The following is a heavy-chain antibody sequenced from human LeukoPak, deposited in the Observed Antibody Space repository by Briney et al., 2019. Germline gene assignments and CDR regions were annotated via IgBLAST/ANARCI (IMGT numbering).Heavy chain of an antibody. Sequence: GGSLTLSCAASGFTFSSYGMHWVRQAPGKGLEWVAVIWYDGSNKYYADSVKGRFTISRDNSKNTLYLQMNSLRAEDTAVYYCAREGGYYILDYWGQGTLVTVSS. D-gene: IGHD3-22*01. CDR3: AREGGYYILDY. CDR2: IWYDGSNK. J-gene: IGHJ4*02. V-gene: IGHV3-33*01. CDR1: GFTFSSYG.